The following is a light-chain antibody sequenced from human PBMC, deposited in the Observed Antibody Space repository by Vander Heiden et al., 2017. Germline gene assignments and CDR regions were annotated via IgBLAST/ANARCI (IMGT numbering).Light chain of an antibody. CDR1: QNVDNN. J-gene: IGKJ4*01. V-gene: IGKV3-15*01. CDR2: GAS. Sequence: EIVMTQSPAILSVSPGERATLSCRASQNVDNNLAWYQQRPGQAPRLLIYGASTRATGIPARFSGSASGTEFTLTITSLQSEDFAVYYCQQYHNWPLTFGGGTRVEIK. CDR3: QQYHNWPLT.